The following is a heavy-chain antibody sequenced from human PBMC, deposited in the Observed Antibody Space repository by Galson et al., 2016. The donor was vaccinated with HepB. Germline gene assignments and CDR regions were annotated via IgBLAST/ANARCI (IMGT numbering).Heavy chain of an antibody. CDR3: ARSGDGNWFET. J-gene: IGHJ5*02. CDR1: GYTFTTFG. D-gene: IGHD7-27*01. V-gene: IGHV1-18*04. CDR2: ISGYDGTT. Sequence: SVKVSCKASGYTFTTFGIAWVRRAPGQWLEWMGWISGYDGTTHYAQNLQGRTTMTADTSTTTVHMELRSLRSDDTAMYYCARSGDGNWFETWGQGTLVTVSS.